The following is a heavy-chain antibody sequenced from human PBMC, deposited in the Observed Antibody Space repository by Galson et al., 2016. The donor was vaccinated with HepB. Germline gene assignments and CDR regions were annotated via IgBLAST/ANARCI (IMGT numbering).Heavy chain of an antibody. CDR1: GYTFTSYA. Sequence: SVKVSCKASGYTFTSYAIHWVRQAPGQRPEYMGWINAGNGNTQSSQKFQDRLTITRDTSAYTAYMELSSLRSEDTAVYYCLVGIRAPPYWGRGTLVTVSS. J-gene: IGHJ4*02. CDR2: INAGNGNT. CDR3: LVGIRAPPY. D-gene: IGHD1-26*01. V-gene: IGHV1-3*01.